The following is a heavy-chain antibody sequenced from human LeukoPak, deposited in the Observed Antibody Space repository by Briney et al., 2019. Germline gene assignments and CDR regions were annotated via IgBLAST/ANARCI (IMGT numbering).Heavy chain of an antibody. CDR3: ARHLGNYYRNWFDP. CDR1: GASISNCY. CDR2: IYISGST. J-gene: IGHJ5*02. V-gene: IGHV4-4*07. Sequence: SETLSLTCTVSGASISNCYWSWIRQPAGKGLEWIGRIYISGSTDYNPSLESRVTLSVDTTKNQFSLKLSSVTGADTAVYYCARHLGNYYRNWFDPWGQGTLVTVSS. D-gene: IGHD1-26*01.